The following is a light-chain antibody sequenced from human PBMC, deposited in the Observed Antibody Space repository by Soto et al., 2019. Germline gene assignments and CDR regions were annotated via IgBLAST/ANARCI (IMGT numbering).Light chain of an antibody. V-gene: IGLV8-61*01. J-gene: IGLJ2*01. CDR3: VLYMGSDVV. CDR1: SGSVSTVHC. Sequence: QAVVTQEPSFSVSPGGTVTLTCALDSGSVSTVHCPSWYRQTPGQAPRTLIYSTNSRSPGVPDRFSGSIRGNKSALTITEAQADDESAYFGVLYMGSDVVFGGGTKVTVL. CDR2: STN.